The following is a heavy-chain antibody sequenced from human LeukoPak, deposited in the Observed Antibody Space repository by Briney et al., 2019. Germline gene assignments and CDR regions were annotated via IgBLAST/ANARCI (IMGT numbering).Heavy chain of an antibody. D-gene: IGHD3-22*01. V-gene: IGHV3-21*04. CDR1: GFTFSSYS. CDR3: AKCYDSSGPSRGLTGFDY. J-gene: IGHJ4*02. Sequence: NPGGSLRLSCAASGFTFSSYSMNWVRQAPGKGLEWVSAISSSGTYIFYADSVKGRFTISRDNSKNTLYLQMNSLRAEDTAVYYCAKCYDSSGPSRGLTGFDYWGQGTLVTVSS. CDR2: ISSSGTYI.